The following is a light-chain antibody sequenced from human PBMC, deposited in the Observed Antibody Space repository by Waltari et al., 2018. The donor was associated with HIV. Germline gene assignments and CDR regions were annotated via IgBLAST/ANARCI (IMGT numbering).Light chain of an antibody. J-gene: IGLJ2*01. Sequence: QSVLTQPPSASGTPGQRVTISCSGSSSNIGTNFITWYQQLQGTAPKLLIYRNNQRPSGVPDRFSGSKSGTSVFLAISGLRSEDEADYYCAAWDENLSGRVVFGGGTKLTVL. CDR2: RNN. CDR3: AAWDENLSGRVV. V-gene: IGLV1-47*01. CDR1: SSNIGTNF.